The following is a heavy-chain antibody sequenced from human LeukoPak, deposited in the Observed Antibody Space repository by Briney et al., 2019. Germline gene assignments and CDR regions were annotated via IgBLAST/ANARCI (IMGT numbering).Heavy chain of an antibody. D-gene: IGHD2-15*01. CDR3: ARALGYCSGGSCTRGYNWFDP. V-gene: IGHV4-39*01. CDR1: GGSISSSSYY. CDR2: IYYGGST. J-gene: IGHJ5*02. Sequence: TSETLSLTCTVSGGSISSSSYYWGWIRQPPGKGLEWIGSIYYGGSTYYNLSLKSRVTISVDTSMNQFSLKLSFVTTADTAVYYCARALGYCSGGSCTRGYNWFDPWGQGTLVTVPS.